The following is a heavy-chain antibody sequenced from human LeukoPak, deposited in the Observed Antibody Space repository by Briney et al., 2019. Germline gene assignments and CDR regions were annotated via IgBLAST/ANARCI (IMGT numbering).Heavy chain of an antibody. Sequence: GGSLRLSCAASGFTFSSYWMSWVRQAPGKGLECVANIKQDGSEKYYVGSVKGRFTISRDNAKNSLYLQMNSLRADDTAVYYCARNQRRLDYWGQGALVTVSS. CDR3: ARNQRRLDY. CDR1: GFTFSSYW. CDR2: IKQDGSEK. V-gene: IGHV3-7*01. J-gene: IGHJ4*02. D-gene: IGHD1-14*01.